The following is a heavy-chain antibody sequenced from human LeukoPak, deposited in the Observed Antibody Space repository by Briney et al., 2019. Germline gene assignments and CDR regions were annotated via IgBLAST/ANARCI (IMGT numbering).Heavy chain of an antibody. Sequence: KPSETLSLTCTVSGGSISSSSSYWGWIRQPPGKGLEWIGEINHSGSTNYNPSPKSRVTISVDTSKNQFSLKLSSVTASDTAVYFWCRGKGGITLGELSFPYFDYWGQGTLVTVSS. CDR3: CRGKGGITLGELSFPYFDY. CDR2: INHSGST. D-gene: IGHD3-16*02. V-gene: IGHV4-39*07. J-gene: IGHJ4*02. CDR1: GGSISSSSSY.